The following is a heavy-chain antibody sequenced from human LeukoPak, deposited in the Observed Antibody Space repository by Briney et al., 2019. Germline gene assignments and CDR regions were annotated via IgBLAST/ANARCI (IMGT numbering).Heavy chain of an antibody. D-gene: IGHD6-13*01. CDR2: INSDGSST. CDR1: GFTFSRYY. CDR3: TRVFVGDEYSSSGY. Sequence: PGGSLRLSCAASGFTFSRYYMHWVRQAPGKGQVWVSRINSDGSSTTYADSVKGRFTISRDNAKNTLYLQMNSLKVEDTAVYYCTRVFVGDEYSSSGYWGQGTLVTVSS. V-gene: IGHV3-74*01. J-gene: IGHJ4*02.